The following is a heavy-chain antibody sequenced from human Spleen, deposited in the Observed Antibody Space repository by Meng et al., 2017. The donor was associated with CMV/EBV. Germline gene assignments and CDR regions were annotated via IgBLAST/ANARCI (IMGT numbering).Heavy chain of an antibody. CDR1: Y. Sequence: YWGRSSHAPGKGQEWLASIYYSGSAYYNPSLSSRLTISMDTSKKQFSLKLNSVTAADTAVYFCVRDVNRGSHDYVRGTYRSGGVDYWGQGTLVTVSS. V-gene: IGHV4-39*07. CDR3: VRDVNRGSHDYVRGTYRSGGVDY. J-gene: IGHJ4*02. D-gene: IGHD3-16*02. CDR2: IYYSGSA.